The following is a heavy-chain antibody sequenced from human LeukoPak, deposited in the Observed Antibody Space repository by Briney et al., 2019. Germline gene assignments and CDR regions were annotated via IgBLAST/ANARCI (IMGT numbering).Heavy chain of an antibody. V-gene: IGHV5-51*01. D-gene: IGHD3-9*01. Sequence: PGESLKISCKGSGYSFTSYWIGWVRQMPGKGLVWMGIIYPGDSDTRYSPSFQGQVTISADKSISTAYLPWSSLKASDTAMYYCARRPNLLRARYFDWLPQDAFDIWGQGTMVTVSS. J-gene: IGHJ3*02. CDR1: GYSFTSYW. CDR2: IYPGDSDT. CDR3: ARRPNLLRARYFDWLPQDAFDI.